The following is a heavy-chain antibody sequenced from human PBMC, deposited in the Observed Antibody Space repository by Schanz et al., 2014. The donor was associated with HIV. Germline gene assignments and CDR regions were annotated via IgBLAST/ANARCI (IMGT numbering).Heavy chain of an antibody. D-gene: IGHD2-2*01. CDR1: GFTFSSYA. Sequence: QVQLVESGGGVVQPGRSLRLSCAASGFTFSSYAMHWVRQAPGKGLEWVAVISYDGSNKNYADSLRGRFTISRDNSKNTLFLQIHSLRAEDTAVYYCARGVPVVDLLDYHGLDVWGQGTTVTVSS. CDR2: ISYDGSNK. V-gene: IGHV3-30-3*01. CDR3: ARGVPVVDLLDYHGLDV. J-gene: IGHJ6*02.